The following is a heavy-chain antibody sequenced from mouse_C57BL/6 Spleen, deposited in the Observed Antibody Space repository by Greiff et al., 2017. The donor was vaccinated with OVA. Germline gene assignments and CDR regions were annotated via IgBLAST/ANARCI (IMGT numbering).Heavy chain of an antibody. CDR3: ARCPAQATYWFAY. CDR1: GYTFTSYW. J-gene: IGHJ3*01. CDR2: INPSSGYT. Sequence: QVQLKESGAELAKPGASVKLSCKASGYTFTSYWMHWVKQRPGQGLEWIGYINPSSGYTKYNQKFKDKATLTADKSSSTAYMQLSSLTYEDSAVYYCARCPAQATYWFAYWGQGTLVTVSA. V-gene: IGHV1-7*01. D-gene: IGHD3-2*02.